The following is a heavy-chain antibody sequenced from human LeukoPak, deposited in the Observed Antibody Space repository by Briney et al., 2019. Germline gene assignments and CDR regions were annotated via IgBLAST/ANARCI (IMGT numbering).Heavy chain of an antibody. CDR1: GYTFINYD. V-gene: IGHV1-8*01. CDR3: ARERGGQAGSYFPS. D-gene: IGHD1-26*01. CDR2: MNPKSGKA. Sequence: GASVKVSCKASGYTFINYDIGWVRQATRQGLEWMGWMNPKSGKAGYAQKFQGRVTMTRNTSISTAYMELSSLRSEDTAVYYCARERGGQAGSYFPSWGQGTLVTVST. J-gene: IGHJ4*02.